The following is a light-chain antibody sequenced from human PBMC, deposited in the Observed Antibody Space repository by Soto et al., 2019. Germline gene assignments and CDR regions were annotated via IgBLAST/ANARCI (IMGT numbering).Light chain of an antibody. J-gene: IGKJ2*01. V-gene: IGKV3-20*01. CDR3: QQYGSSPVT. CDR1: HSVSSSY. Sequence: EIVLTQSPGTLSLSPGERATLSCRASHSVSSSYLAWYQQKPGQAPRLLIYGASSRATGIPDRFSGSGSGTDFTLTISRLEPEDFAVYYCQQYGSSPVTFGQGTKLEIK. CDR2: GAS.